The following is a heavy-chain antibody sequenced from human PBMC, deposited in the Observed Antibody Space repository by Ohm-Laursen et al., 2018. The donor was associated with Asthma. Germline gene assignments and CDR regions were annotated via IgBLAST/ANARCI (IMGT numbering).Heavy chain of an antibody. D-gene: IGHD3-22*01. CDR2: IYYSGLT. CDR3: ARGTFYYESTGYYFFDH. Sequence: TLSLTCVVYGGSFSGYYWSWIRQHPGKGLEWIGYIYYSGLTYSNPSLRSRVSISVDTSKNQFSLNLTPVTAADTAVYYCARGTFYYESTGYYFFDHWGQGALVTVSS. CDR1: GGSFSGYY. J-gene: IGHJ4*02. V-gene: IGHV4-34*09.